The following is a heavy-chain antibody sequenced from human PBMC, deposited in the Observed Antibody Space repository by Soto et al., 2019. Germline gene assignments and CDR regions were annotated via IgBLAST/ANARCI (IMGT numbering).Heavy chain of an antibody. D-gene: IGHD2-2*01. J-gene: IGHJ6*02. CDR3: ARDRAQLPYYYYGMDV. V-gene: IGHV6-1*01. Sequence: QSQTLSLTCAISGDSVSSNSAAWNWIRQSPSGGLEWLGRTYYRSKWYNDYAVSVKSRITINPDTAKNQFSMQLNSVTPEDTAVYYCARDRAQLPYYYYGMDVWGQGTTVTVSS. CDR2: TYYRSKWYN. CDR1: GDSVSSNSAA.